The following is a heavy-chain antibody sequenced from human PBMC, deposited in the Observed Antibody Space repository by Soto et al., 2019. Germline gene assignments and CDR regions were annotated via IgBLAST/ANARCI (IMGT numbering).Heavy chain of an antibody. CDR2: ISYDGSNK. Sequence: PGGSLRLSCAASGFTFSSYAMHWVRQAPGKGLEWVAVISYDGSNKYYADSVKGRFTISRDNSKNTLYPQMNSLRAEDTAVYYCARDLGEITGTTIAYYYYGMDVWGQGTTVTVSS. CDR1: GFTFSSYA. D-gene: IGHD1-7*01. J-gene: IGHJ6*02. CDR3: ARDLGEITGTTIAYYYYGMDV. V-gene: IGHV3-30-3*01.